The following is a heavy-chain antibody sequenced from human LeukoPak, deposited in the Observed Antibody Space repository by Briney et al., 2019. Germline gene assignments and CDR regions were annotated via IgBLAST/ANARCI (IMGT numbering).Heavy chain of an antibody. CDR1: GFSFSTYT. D-gene: IGHD4-11*01. J-gene: IGHJ6*02. V-gene: IGHV3-30-3*01. CDR3: ARPGHDYSSVYYYGMDV. Sequence: AGSLTLSCVVSGFSFSTYTMHWVRQAPGKGLEWVAVISYDGRTKYYADSVKGRFTISRDNSKNTLYLQMNSLRAEDTAVYYCARPGHDYSSVYYYGMDVWGQGTTVTVSS. CDR2: ISYDGRTK.